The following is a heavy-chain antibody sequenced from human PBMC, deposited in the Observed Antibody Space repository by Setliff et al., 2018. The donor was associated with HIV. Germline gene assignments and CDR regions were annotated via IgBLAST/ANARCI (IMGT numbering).Heavy chain of an antibody. V-gene: IGHV4-39*01. Sequence: SETLSLTCSVSGVSINRTDHYWGWIRQSPGKRLEWIGSVSQSGSTYYNPSLKSRIAISVDRSKNLFSLKLISVTAADQGVYYCARVPVAGANWFDPWGLGTLVTVS. CDR3: ARVPVAGANWFDP. CDR2: VSQSGST. J-gene: IGHJ5*02. CDR1: GVSINRTDHY. D-gene: IGHD2-21*01.